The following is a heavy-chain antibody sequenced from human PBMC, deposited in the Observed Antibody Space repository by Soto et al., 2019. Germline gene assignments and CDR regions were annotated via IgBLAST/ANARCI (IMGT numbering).Heavy chain of an antibody. J-gene: IGHJ4*02. CDR3: AKEGIPVSRSLSGYYFDY. CDR1: GFTFSSYG. Sequence: PGGSLRLSCAASGFTFSSYGMHWVRQAPGKGLEWVAVISYDGSNKYYADSVKGRFTISRDNSKNTLYLQMNSLRAEDTAVYYCAKEGIPVSRSLSGYYFDYWGQGTLVTVSS. V-gene: IGHV3-30*18. CDR2: ISYDGSNK. D-gene: IGHD2-15*01.